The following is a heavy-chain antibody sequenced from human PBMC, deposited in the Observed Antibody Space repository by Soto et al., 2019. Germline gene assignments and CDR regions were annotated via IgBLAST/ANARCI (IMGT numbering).Heavy chain of an antibody. V-gene: IGHV4-39*01. CDR2: IYYSGST. CDR3: ARLIGAANYYMDV. J-gene: IGHJ6*03. D-gene: IGHD3-16*02. Sequence: PSETLSLTCTVSGGSISSSSYYWGWIRQPPGKGLEWIGSIYYSGSTYYNPSLKSRVTISVDTSKNQFSLKLSSVTAADTAVYYCARLIGAANYYMDVWGKGTTVTVSS. CDR1: GGSISSSSYY.